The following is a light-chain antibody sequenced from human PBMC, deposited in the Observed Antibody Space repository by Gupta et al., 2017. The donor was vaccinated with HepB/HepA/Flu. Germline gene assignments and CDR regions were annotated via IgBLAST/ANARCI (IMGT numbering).Light chain of an antibody. CDR3: QQYKNWPRS. Sequence: LVKTQSAATLAVSPGERATLSCRDSQSVSSNLAWYQQKPGQAPRLLIYGASTRATGIPSRFSGSGSGTDFFLTLSSLQSEDFAVYYCQQYKNWPRSFGEGTKVEIK. J-gene: IGKJ2*01. CDR2: GAS. V-gene: IGKV3-15*01. CDR1: QSVSSN.